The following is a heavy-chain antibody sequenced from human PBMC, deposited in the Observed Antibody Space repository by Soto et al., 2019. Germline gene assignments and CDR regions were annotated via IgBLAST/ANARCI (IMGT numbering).Heavy chain of an antibody. CDR2: VGGDGSVI. Sequence: PGGLPRLSCEAPGFTFCKYWGGWGRHAPAKGLECVANVGGDGSVIYYLDSVSGGFGVSRDNAKNSLYLQMNSLGGEGTSVYYCPTTCDSATCYVDDYWGQGTLVTVCS. CDR3: PTTCDSATCYVDDY. CDR1: GFTFCKYW. V-gene: IGHV3-7*01. D-gene: IGHD2-2*01. J-gene: IGHJ4*02.